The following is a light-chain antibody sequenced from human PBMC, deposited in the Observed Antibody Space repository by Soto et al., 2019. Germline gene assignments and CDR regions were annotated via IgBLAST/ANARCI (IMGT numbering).Light chain of an antibody. J-gene: IGKJ4*01. CDR2: AAT. V-gene: IGKV1-12*01. CDR1: QDISDW. CDR3: QPGHTFPLT. Sequence: DIQMTQSPSSVSASVGDRVTITCRASQDISDWLAWHQQKPGKAPKLLIYAATTLHSGVPSRFSGSGSGTDFTLTISSLQPEDFATYYCQPGHTFPLTFGGGTKVEIK.